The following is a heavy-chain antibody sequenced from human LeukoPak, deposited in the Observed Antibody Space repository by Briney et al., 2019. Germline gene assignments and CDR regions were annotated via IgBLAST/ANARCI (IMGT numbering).Heavy chain of an antibody. V-gene: IGHV3-23*01. CDR1: GLTFSSYA. D-gene: IGHD3-10*01. Sequence: GGSLRLSCAATGLTFSSYAMSWVRQAPGKGQKWVSTISGSGGSTYFADSVKGRFTISRDNSKNTLYLQMTSLRDDDTALYYCAKHFGSYGPGDWFDPWGQGTLVTVSS. CDR3: AKHFGSYGPGDWFDP. CDR2: ISGSGGST. J-gene: IGHJ5*02.